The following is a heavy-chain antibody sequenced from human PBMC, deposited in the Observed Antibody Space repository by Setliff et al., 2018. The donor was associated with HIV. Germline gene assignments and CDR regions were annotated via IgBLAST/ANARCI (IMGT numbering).Heavy chain of an antibody. CDR3: ATTGQGRAYFDF. CDR2: VNPTGRP. Sequence: SETLSLTCTVRGEPFNGFSWTWIRQPPGKGLEWIGDVNPTGRPNYSPSLKSRVTMSLDTSKNQFSLNLKSVTAADTALYYCATTGQGRAYFDFWGQGSLVTVSS. CDR1: GEPFNGFS. J-gene: IGHJ4*02. V-gene: IGHV4-34*01. D-gene: IGHD2-21*01.